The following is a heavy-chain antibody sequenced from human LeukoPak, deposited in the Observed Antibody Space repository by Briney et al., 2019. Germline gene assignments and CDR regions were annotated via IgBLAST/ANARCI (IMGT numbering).Heavy chain of an antibody. Sequence: PSETLSLTCAVHGPSFSGYFWSWIRQPPGKGLEWIGEINHRGDTNYNPSLKSRVTISLDTSNNQFSVRLTSVTAADTAVYYCARVKFTPHAFDIWGQGTMVTVSS. J-gene: IGHJ3*02. CDR3: ARVKFTPHAFDI. V-gene: IGHV4-34*01. CDR1: GPSFSGYF. CDR2: INHRGDT. D-gene: IGHD2-15*01.